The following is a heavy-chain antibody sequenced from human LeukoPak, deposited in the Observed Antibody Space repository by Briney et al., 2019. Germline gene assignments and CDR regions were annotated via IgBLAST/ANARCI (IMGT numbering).Heavy chain of an antibody. Sequence: GGSLRLSCAASGFTFSSYGMHWVRQAPGKGLKWVAFIRYDGSDEYYPDSVKGRFTISRDNSKNTLYLQMNSLRAEDTAVYYCAKDPAGGTGSWGQGTLVTVSS. J-gene: IGHJ5*02. CDR3: AKDPAGGTGS. CDR2: IRYDGSDE. D-gene: IGHD6-13*01. CDR1: GFTFSSYG. V-gene: IGHV3-30*02.